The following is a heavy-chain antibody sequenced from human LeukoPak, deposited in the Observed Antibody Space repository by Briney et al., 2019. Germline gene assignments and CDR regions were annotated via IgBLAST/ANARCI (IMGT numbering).Heavy chain of an antibody. D-gene: IGHD1-26*01. Sequence: GGSLRLSCAASGFTLSSYALSWVRQAPGKGLEWVSSISSSGSNTFYADSVKGRFTISRGEPKDTLYLQLNSLRAEDTAVYYCARASGSFDYWGQGTLVSVSS. V-gene: IGHV3-23*01. CDR1: GFTLSSYA. CDR3: ARASGSFDY. CDR2: ISSSGSNT. J-gene: IGHJ4*02.